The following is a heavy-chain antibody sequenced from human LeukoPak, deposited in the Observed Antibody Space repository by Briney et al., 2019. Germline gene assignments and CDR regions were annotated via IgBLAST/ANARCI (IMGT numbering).Heavy chain of an antibody. D-gene: IGHD3-3*01. V-gene: IGHV4-4*07. J-gene: IGHJ4*02. Sequence: PSETLSLTCTVSGGSISSYYWSWIRQPAGKGLEWIGRIYTSGSTNYNPSLKGRVTMSVDTSKNQFSLKLSSVTAADTAVYYCAGVYYDFWSGYYLDYWGQGTLVTVSS. CDR3: AGVYYDFWSGYYLDY. CDR2: IYTSGST. CDR1: GGSISSYY.